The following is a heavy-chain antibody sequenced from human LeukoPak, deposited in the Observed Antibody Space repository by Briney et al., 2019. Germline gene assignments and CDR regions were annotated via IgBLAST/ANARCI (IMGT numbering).Heavy chain of an antibody. Sequence: GGSLRLSCAASGFTFSSYWMSWVRQAPGKGLEWVANIKQDGSEKYYVDSVKGRFTISRDNSKNTLYLQMNSLRAEDTAVYYCAREPAPIYELEDMDVWGKGTTVTVSS. D-gene: IGHD3-3*01. V-gene: IGHV3-7*01. CDR3: AREPAPIYELEDMDV. CDR2: IKQDGSEK. J-gene: IGHJ6*03. CDR1: GFTFSSYW.